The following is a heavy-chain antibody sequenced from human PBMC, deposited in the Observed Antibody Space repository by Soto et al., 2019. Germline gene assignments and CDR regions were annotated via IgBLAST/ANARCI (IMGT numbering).Heavy chain of an antibody. CDR3: ARTNRRRVLFDYYYYGMDV. J-gene: IGHJ6*02. V-gene: IGHV4-34*01. CDR1: GGSFSAYY. D-gene: IGHD3-16*01. Sequence: TSETLSLTCAVYGGSFSAYYWTWIRQSPGKGLEWIGEIDHSGSTNFNPSLKSRVIISVDTSKNQFSLKLTSVTAADTAVYYCARTNRRRVLFDYYYYGMDVWGQGATVTVS. CDR2: IDHSGST.